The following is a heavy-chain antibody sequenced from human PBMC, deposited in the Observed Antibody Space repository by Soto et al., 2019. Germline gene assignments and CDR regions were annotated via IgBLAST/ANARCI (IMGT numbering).Heavy chain of an antibody. D-gene: IGHD1-1*01. Sequence: QVLLMQSGAEVKKPGSSVKVSCTSSGGPFSSYGSSWVRQVPGQGLEWLGGIIPLFGTPSYARKFQDRLTISADESTTTAYMELSSLTSEDTAMYFCARDGTIPMANFDFWGQGTLVTVSS. CDR1: GGPFSSYG. V-gene: IGHV1-69*01. J-gene: IGHJ4*02. CDR2: IIPLFGTP. CDR3: ARDGTIPMANFDF.